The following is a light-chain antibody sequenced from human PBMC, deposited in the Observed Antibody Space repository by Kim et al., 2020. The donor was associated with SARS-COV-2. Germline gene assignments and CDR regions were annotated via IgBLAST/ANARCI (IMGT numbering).Light chain of an antibody. CDR2: LGS. V-gene: IGKV2-28*01. J-gene: IGKJ4*01. CDR1: QSLLHSNGYHN. CDR3: MQALQTPLT. Sequence: PAAISCRSSQSLLHSNGYHNLDWYLQRPGQSPQLLIYLGSNRGTGVPVRFSGSGSGTDFTLKSSRVEAEGVGVYYCMQALQTPLTFGGGTKVDIK.